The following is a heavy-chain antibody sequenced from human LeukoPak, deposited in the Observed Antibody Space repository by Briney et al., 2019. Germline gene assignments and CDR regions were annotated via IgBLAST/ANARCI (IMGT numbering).Heavy chain of an antibody. V-gene: IGHV4-38-2*02. CDR3: ARVGARIVGATAFG. Sequence: PSETLSLTCTVSGYSISSGYYWGWIRQPPGKGLEWIGSIYHSGSTYYNPSLKGRVTISVDTSKNQFSLKLSSVTAADTAVYYCARVGARIVGATAFGRGQGTLVTVSS. CDR2: IYHSGST. J-gene: IGHJ4*02. CDR1: GYSISSGYY. D-gene: IGHD1-26*01.